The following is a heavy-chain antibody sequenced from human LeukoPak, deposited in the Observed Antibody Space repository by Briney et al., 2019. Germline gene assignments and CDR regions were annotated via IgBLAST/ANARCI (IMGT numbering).Heavy chain of an antibody. CDR3: AKSDNTLFGVRYGGYYYMDV. V-gene: IGHV4-59*01. J-gene: IGHJ6*03. D-gene: IGHD3-3*01. CDR1: GGSISSYY. Sequence: PSETLSLTCTVSGGSISSYYWSWIRQPPGKGLEWIGYIYYSGSTNYNPSLKSRVTISVDTSKNQFSLKLSSVTAADTAVYYCAKSDNTLFGVRYGGYYYMDVWGKGTTVTVSS. CDR2: IYYSGST.